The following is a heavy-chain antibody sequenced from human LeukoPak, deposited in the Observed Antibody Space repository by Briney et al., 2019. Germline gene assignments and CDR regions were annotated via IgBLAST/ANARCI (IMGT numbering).Heavy chain of an antibody. Sequence: GGSLRLSCAASGFTFSSYAMSWVRQAPGKGLEWVSAISGSGGSTYYADSVEGRFTISRDNSKNTLYLQMNSLRAEDTAVYYCARDPAQVGATPFFDYWGQGTLVTVSS. D-gene: IGHD1-26*01. CDR3: ARDPAQVGATPFFDY. CDR2: ISGSGGST. J-gene: IGHJ4*02. V-gene: IGHV3-23*01. CDR1: GFTFSSYA.